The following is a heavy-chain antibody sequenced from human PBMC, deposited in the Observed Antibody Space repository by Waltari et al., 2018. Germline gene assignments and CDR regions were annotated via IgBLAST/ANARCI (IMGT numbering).Heavy chain of an antibody. D-gene: IGHD6-6*01. J-gene: IGHJ4*02. CDR2: FYPRDSDA. CDR1: GYSFSNYW. CDR3: ARHVASSRWSHFDY. V-gene: IGHV5-51*01. Sequence: AEVKKPGESLKISCQGSGYSFSNYWIGWVRQMPGKGLEWMGIFYPRDSDARYSPSFQGQVTLSADKSISTAYLQWSSLKASDTAIYFCARHVASSRWSHFDYWGQGTLVTVCS.